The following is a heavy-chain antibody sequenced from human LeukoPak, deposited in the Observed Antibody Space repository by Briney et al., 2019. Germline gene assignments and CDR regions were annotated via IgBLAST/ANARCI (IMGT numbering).Heavy chain of an antibody. CDR3: SRHGGSGWSDEYFDY. D-gene: IGHD6-19*01. CDR1: GYSFTSYW. J-gene: IGHJ4*02. Sequence: GESLKISCKGSGYSFTSYWIGWLRQLPAKGLEWMGSIYPGDSDTRYNPSFQGQVTISADKSISTASLQWSSREAPDTAMDYCSRHGGSGWSDEYFDYWGQGTLVTVSS. V-gene: IGHV5-51*01. CDR2: IYPGDSDT.